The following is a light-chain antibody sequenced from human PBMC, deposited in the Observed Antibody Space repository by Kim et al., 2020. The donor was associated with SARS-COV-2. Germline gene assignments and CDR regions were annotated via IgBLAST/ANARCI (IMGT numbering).Light chain of an antibody. J-gene: IGKJ1*01. CDR3: QQYGSSRT. CDR1: RSVRSNY. CDR2: GAS. V-gene: IGKV3-20*01. Sequence: EIVLTQSPGTLSLSPGERATLSCRASRSVRSNYLAWFQQQPGQPPRLLIYGASSRATGIPDRFSGSGSGTDFTLTITRLEPEDFAVYYCQQYGSSRTFGQGTKVDIK.